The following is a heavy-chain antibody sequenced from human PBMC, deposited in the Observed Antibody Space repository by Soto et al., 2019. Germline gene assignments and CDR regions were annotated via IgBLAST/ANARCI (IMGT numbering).Heavy chain of an antibody. J-gene: IGHJ3*02. CDR1: GGSISSYY. CDR3: ARDSGYYYDSSGYYLDAFDI. CDR2: IYYSGSS. D-gene: IGHD3-22*01. V-gene: IGHV4-59*01. Sequence: LSLTCTVSGGSISSYYWSWIRQPPGKGLEWIGYIYYSGSSNYNPSLKSRVTISVDTSKNQFSLKLSSVTAADTAVYYCARDSGYYYDSSGYYLDAFDIWGQGTMVTVSS.